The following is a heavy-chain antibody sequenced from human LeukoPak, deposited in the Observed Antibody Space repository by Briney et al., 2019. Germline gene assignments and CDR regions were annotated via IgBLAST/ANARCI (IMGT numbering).Heavy chain of an antibody. Sequence: SETLSLTCAVYGGSFSGYYWSWIRQPPGKGLEWIGEINHSGSTNYNPSLKSRVTISVDTSKNQFSLKLSSVTAADTAVYYCARIQAPYYSSGWYFDAFDIWGQGTMVTVSS. CDR3: ARIQAPYYSSGWYFDAFDI. D-gene: IGHD6-19*01. J-gene: IGHJ3*02. CDR2: INHSGST. V-gene: IGHV4-34*01. CDR1: GGSFSGYY.